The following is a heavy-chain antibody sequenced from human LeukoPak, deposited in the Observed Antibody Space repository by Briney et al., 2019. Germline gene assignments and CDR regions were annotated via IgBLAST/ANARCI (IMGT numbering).Heavy chain of an antibody. CDR1: GFTFGSYW. CDR2: INSDGTNT. CDR3: ARVGRAAAGCDY. Sequence: GGSLRLSCAASGFTFGSYWMHWVRQAPGKGLVWVSHINSDGTNTTYADSVKGRFTISRDNAKNTLYLQMNSLRAEDTAVYYCARVGRAAAGCDYWGQGTLVTVSS. D-gene: IGHD6-13*01. J-gene: IGHJ4*02. V-gene: IGHV3-74*01.